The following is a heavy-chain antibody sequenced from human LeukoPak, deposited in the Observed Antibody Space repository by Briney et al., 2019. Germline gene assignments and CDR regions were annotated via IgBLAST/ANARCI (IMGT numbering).Heavy chain of an antibody. D-gene: IGHD3-22*01. CDR1: GYTFSGYY. V-gene: IGHV1-2*02. Sequence: ASVKVSCKASGYTFSGYYMHWVRQAPGQGLEWMGWINPNSGGTNYAQKFQGRVTKTRDTSISTAYMELSRLRSDDTAVYYCARDRAVDSSGYYHDAFDIWGQGTMVTVSS. CDR2: INPNSGGT. J-gene: IGHJ3*02. CDR3: ARDRAVDSSGYYHDAFDI.